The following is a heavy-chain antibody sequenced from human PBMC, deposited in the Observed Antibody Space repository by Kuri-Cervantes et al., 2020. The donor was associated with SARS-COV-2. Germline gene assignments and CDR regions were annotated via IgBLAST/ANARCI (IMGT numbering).Heavy chain of an antibody. V-gene: IGHV3-48*03. D-gene: IGHD6-13*01. J-gene: IGHJ6*03. CDR3: ARDKSGSWYRVGYYMDV. CDR2: ISISGSTI. CDR1: GFTFSDYE. Sequence: GESLKICCAASGFTFSDYEMNWVRQAPGKGLEWVSYISISGSTIYYADSVKGRFTISRDNAKNSLHLQMNSLRAEDTAVYYCARDKSGSWYRVGYYMDVWGKGTTVTVSS.